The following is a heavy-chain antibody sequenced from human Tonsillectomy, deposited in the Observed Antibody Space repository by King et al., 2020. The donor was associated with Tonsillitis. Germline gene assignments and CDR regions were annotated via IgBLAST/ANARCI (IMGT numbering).Heavy chain of an antibody. CDR2: IIPILGIA. Sequence: QLVQSGAEVKKPGSSVKVSCKASGGTFSSYAISWVRQAPGQGLEWMGRIIPILGIANYAQKFQGRVTITADKSTSTAYMELSSLRSGDTDVYYCARDDYDYVWGSYPNPYYYYGMDVGGQGTTVTVSS. CDR1: GGTFSSYA. CDR3: ARDDYDYVWGSYPNPYYYYGMDV. J-gene: IGHJ6*02. V-gene: IGHV1-69*09. D-gene: IGHD3-16*02.